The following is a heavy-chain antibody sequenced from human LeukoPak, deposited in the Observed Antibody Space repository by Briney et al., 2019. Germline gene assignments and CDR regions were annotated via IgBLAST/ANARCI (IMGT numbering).Heavy chain of an antibody. J-gene: IGHJ5*02. V-gene: IGHV4-39*01. Sequence: ASETLSLTCTVSGGSISSNSYYWGWIRQPPGKGLECIGYIFYSGSAYYNPSLKSRVTISVDTSKNQFSLKLSSVTAADTAVYYCARRTGIGWFDPWGQGTLVTVSS. CDR2: IFYSGSA. CDR3: ARRTGIGWFDP. CDR1: GGSISSNSYY. D-gene: IGHD1-1*01.